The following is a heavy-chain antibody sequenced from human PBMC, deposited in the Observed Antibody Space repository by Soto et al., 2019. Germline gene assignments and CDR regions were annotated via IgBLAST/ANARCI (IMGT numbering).Heavy chain of an antibody. V-gene: IGHV4-30-2*01. CDR3: ARDQLEGNWFDP. CDR2: IYHSGST. Sequence: QLQLQESGSGLVRPSQTLSLTCAVSGGSISSGGYSWNWIRQPPGKGLEWIGYIYHSGSTLYNPSPTTRVXTXVXXSKNQSSLKLTSVTAADTAVYYCARDQLEGNWFDPWGQGTLVTVSS. D-gene: IGHD1-1*01. J-gene: IGHJ5*02. CDR1: GGSISSGGYS.